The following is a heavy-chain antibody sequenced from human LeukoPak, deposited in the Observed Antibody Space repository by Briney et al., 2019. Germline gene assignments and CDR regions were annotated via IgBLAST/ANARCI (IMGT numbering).Heavy chain of an antibody. Sequence: GGSLRLYCTGSGFTFGDHAMSWVRQAPGKGLEWVGFIRSKAYRGTTEYAASVKGRFTISRDDSASIAYLQMNSLKTEDTAAYYCARGPIQLWIHNAMDVWGQGTTVTVSS. CDR3: ARGPIQLWIHNAMDV. CDR2: IRSKAYRGTT. D-gene: IGHD1-1*01. J-gene: IGHJ6*02. CDR1: GFTFGDHA. V-gene: IGHV3-49*04.